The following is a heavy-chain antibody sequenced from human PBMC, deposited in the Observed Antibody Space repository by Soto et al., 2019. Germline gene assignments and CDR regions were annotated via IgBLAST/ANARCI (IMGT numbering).Heavy chain of an antibody. V-gene: IGHV3-33*01. CDR3: ARDPAGYYDFWSGHYGPLDYYYYGMDV. D-gene: IGHD3-3*01. CDR2: IWYDGSNK. CDR1: GFTFSSYG. Sequence: PGGSLRLSXAASGFTFSSYGMHWVRQAPGKGLEWVAVIWYDGSNKYYADSVKGRFTISRDNSKNTLYLQMNSLRAEDTAVYYCARDPAGYYDFWSGHYGPLDYYYYGMDVWGQGTTVTVSS. J-gene: IGHJ6*02.